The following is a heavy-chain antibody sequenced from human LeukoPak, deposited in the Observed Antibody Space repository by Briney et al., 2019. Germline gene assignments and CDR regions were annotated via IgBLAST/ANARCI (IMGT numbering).Heavy chain of an antibody. J-gene: IGHJ4*02. V-gene: IGHV4-39*07. CDR1: GGSISSSSYY. CDR3: AKSGVVPARDDY. CDR2: IYYSGST. Sequence: SETLSLTCTVSGGSISSSSYYWGWIRQPPGKGLEWIGSIYYSGSTYYNPSLKSRVTISVDTSKNQFSLKLSSVTAADTAVYYCAKSGVVPARDDYWGQGTLVTVSS. D-gene: IGHD2-2*01.